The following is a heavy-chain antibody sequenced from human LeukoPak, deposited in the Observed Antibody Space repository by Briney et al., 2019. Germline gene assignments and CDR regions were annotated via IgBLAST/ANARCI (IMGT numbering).Heavy chain of an antibody. Sequence: GGSLRLSCAASGFTFSSHSINWVRQAPRKGLEWVSSISGDSTYIYYADSVRGRFTISRDNAKNSMYLQMTSLRAEDTAMYYCARGPGLAVAPLQQWGQGTLVTVSS. CDR2: ISGDSTYI. D-gene: IGHD6-19*01. V-gene: IGHV3-21*01. J-gene: IGHJ1*01. CDR3: ARGPGLAVAPLQQ. CDR1: GFTFSSHS.